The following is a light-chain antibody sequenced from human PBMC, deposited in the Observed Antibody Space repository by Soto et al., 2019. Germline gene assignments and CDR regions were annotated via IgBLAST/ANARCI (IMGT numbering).Light chain of an antibody. Sequence: EIVMTQSPATLSVSPGERATLSCRASQSVSSNLAWYQQKPGQAPRLLIYGASTRATGIPARFSGSGSGTEFTLTISSLQSEDFAVYYCQQYNSWLPWTFGRGTKVEIK. J-gene: IGKJ1*01. CDR2: GAS. CDR3: QQYNSWLPWT. CDR1: QSVSSN. V-gene: IGKV3-15*01.